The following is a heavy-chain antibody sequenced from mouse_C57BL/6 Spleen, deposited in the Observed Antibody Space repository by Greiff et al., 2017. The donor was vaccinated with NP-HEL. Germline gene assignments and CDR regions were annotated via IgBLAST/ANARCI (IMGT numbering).Heavy chain of an antibody. J-gene: IGHJ2*01. V-gene: IGHV1-54*01. CDR2: INPGSGGT. CDR1: GYAFTNYL. Sequence: QVQLQQSGAELVRPGTSVKVSCKASGYAFTNYLIEWVKQRPGQGLEWIGVINPGSGGTNYNEKFKGKATLTADKSSSTAYMQLSSLTSEDSAVYFCARENELGRVYWGQGTTLTVSS. CDR3: ARENELGRVY. D-gene: IGHD4-1*01.